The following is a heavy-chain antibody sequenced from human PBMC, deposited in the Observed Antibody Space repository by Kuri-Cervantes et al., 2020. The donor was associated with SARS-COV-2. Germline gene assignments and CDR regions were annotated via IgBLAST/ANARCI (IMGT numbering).Heavy chain of an antibody. CDR3: ARDRGVDYCSSTSCPSGPFGPFDP. CDR2: ISYDGSNK. CDR1: GFTFSSYA. D-gene: IGHD2-2*01. V-gene: IGHV3-30-3*01. Sequence: GGSLRLSCAATGFTFSSYAIHWVRQAPGKGLEWVAVISYDGSNKYYADSVKGRFTISRDNSKNTLYLQMNSLRAEDTAVYYCARDRGVDYCSSTSCPSGPFGPFDPWGQRTLVTVSS. J-gene: IGHJ5*02.